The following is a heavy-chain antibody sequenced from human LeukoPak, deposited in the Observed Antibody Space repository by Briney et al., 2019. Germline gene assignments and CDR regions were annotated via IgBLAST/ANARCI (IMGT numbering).Heavy chain of an antibody. CDR1: GGSIRSSSYY. Sequence: SETLSLTCTVSGGSIRSSSYYWGWIRQPPGKGLEWIGSIYYSGSTYYNPSLKSRVTISVDTSKNQFSLKLSSVTAADAAVYYCVSNGDHPDFDHWGQGNLLTVSS. V-gene: IGHV4-39*01. CDR2: IYYSGST. CDR3: VSNGDHPDFDH. D-gene: IGHD4-17*01. J-gene: IGHJ4*02.